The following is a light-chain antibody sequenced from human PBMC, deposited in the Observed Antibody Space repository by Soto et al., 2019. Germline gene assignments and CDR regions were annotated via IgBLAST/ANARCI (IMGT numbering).Light chain of an antibody. V-gene: IGKV1-39*01. J-gene: IGKJ1*01. Sequence: DIQLTQSPSYLSASVGDRVTITCRSGQSIASYLHWYQQKPGKAPNLLIYAASSLQSGVPSRFSGSGFGTDFTLTINDLQPEDFATYYCQQTYSTPRTFGQGTRVEIK. CDR3: QQTYSTPRT. CDR1: QSIASY. CDR2: AAS.